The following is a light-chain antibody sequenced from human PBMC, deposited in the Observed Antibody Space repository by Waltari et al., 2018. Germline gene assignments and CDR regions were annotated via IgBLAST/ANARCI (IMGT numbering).Light chain of an antibody. J-gene: IGKJ1*01. CDR3: QHYVRLPAT. CDR2: VSS. Sequence: EIVLTQSPGSLSSYPGERVTLSCRASQSVSRALAWYQHKPGQAPRLLIFVSSIRATGIPDRFIGSWSETDFSLTISRLEPEDFAVYYCQHYVRLPATFGRGTKVEIK. V-gene: IGKV3-20*01. CDR1: QSVSRA.